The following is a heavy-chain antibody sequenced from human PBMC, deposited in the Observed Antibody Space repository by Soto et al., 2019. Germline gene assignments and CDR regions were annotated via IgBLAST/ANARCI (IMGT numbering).Heavy chain of an antibody. D-gene: IGHD3-9*01. Sequence: GGSLRLSCAASGFTFSSYAIHWVRQAPGKGLEWVAVISYDGSNKYYADSVKGRFTISRDNSKNTLYLQMNSLRAEDTAVYYCARVRYYDILTGSLGYFDYWGQGTLVTVSS. V-gene: IGHV3-30-3*01. CDR1: GFTFSSYA. J-gene: IGHJ4*02. CDR2: ISYDGSNK. CDR3: ARVRYYDILTGSLGYFDY.